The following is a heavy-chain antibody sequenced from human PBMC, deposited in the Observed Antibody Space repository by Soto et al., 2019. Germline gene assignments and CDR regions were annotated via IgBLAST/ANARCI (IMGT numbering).Heavy chain of an antibody. CDR1: GFTFSSYW. V-gene: IGHV3-74*01. D-gene: IGHD2-2*01. J-gene: IGHJ3*02. CDR3: ARAQYLADDVFDI. Sequence: VQLVESGGGLVQPGGSLRLSCTASGFTFSSYWMHWVRQAPGKGLVWVSHINSDGINTSHADSVKGRFTISRDNAKSTLYLQMNSLRAEDTAVYYCARAQYLADDVFDIWGRGTVVTVSS. CDR2: INSDGINT.